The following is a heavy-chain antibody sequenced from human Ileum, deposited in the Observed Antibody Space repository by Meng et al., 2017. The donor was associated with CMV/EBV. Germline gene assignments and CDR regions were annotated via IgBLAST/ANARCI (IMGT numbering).Heavy chain of an antibody. D-gene: IGHD3-16*01. J-gene: IGHJ4*02. CDR1: GFTFSSYA. CDR2: ISGSGGST. V-gene: IGHV3-23*01. CDR3: TTDKSPVGY. Sequence: GESLKISCAASGFTFSSYAMSWVRQAPGKGLEWVSAISGSGGSTYYADSVKGRFTISRDNSKNTLYLQMNSLRAEDKAVYYGTTDKSPVGYWGQGTLVTVSS.